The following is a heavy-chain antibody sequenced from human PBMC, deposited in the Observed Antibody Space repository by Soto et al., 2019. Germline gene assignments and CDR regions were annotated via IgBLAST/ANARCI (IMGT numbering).Heavy chain of an antibody. CDR1: GGSISSYY. D-gene: IGHD3-10*01. Sequence: SETLSLTCTVSGGSISSYYWSWIRQPPGKGLEWIGYIYYSGSTNYNLSLKSRVTISVDTSKNQFSLKLSSVTAADTAVYYCASYGSGSYFGMDVWGQGTTVTVSS. J-gene: IGHJ6*02. CDR3: ASYGSGSYFGMDV. V-gene: IGHV4-59*01. CDR2: IYYSGST.